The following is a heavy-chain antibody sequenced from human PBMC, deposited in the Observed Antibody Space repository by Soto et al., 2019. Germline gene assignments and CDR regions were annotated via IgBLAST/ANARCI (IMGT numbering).Heavy chain of an antibody. CDR3: AKGQGGSAPGGMDV. D-gene: IGHD3-10*01. V-gene: IGHV3-30*18. Sequence: QVVLVESGGGVVQPGRALRLSCAASGFDFTNDGMLWVRQAPGKGLEWVARISFDGATIHYGDSVKGRFTISRDNSKNTLFLHMNSLRPEDTGVYYCAKGQGGSAPGGMDVWGQGTTVTVSS. CDR1: GFDFTNDG. J-gene: IGHJ6*02. CDR2: ISFDGATI.